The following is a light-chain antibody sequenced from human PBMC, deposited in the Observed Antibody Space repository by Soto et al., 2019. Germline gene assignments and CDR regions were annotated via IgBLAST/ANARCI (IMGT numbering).Light chain of an antibody. CDR3: QQYKKWPRT. J-gene: IGKJ1*01. CDR2: DAS. Sequence: EIVMTQSPATLSVSPGERATLSCRASQSVRSNFAWYQQKPGQAPRLLIYDASTRATGIPARFSGSGSGTEFTLTISSLQSEDFAVYYCQQYKKWPRTFGHGTKVEIK. CDR1: QSVRSN. V-gene: IGKV3-15*01.